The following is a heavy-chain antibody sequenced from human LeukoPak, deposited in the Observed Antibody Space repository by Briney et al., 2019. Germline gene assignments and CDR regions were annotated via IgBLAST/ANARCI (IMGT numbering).Heavy chain of an antibody. CDR3: ARNRDIAARGFPGY. J-gene: IGHJ4*02. D-gene: IGHD6-6*01. CDR1: GGTFSSYA. CDR2: INPSGGST. V-gene: IGHV1-46*01. Sequence: GASVKVSCKASGGTFSSYAISWVRQAPGQGLEWMGIINPSGGSTSYAQKFQGRVTMTRDTSTSTVYMELSSLRSEDTAVYYCARNRDIAARGFPGYWGQGTLVTVSS.